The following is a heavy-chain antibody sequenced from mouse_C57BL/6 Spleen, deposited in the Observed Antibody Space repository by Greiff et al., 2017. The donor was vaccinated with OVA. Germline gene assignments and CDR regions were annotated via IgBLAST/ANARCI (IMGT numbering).Heavy chain of an antibody. Sequence: VMLVESGPGLVAPSQSLSITCTVSGFSLTSYGVSWVRQPPGKGLEWLGVIWGDGSTNYHSALISRLSISKDNSKSQVFLKLNSLQTDDTATYYCAKPIYDGYYVGGYYAMDYWGQGTSVTVSS. CDR1: GFSLTSYG. CDR2: IWGDGST. D-gene: IGHD2-3*01. CDR3: AKPIYDGYYVGGYYAMDY. V-gene: IGHV2-3*01. J-gene: IGHJ4*01.